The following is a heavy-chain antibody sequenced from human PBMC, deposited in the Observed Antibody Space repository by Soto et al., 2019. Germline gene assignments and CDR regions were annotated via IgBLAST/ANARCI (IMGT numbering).Heavy chain of an antibody. Sequence: SVKVSCKVSGGVFRRYAMSWVRQAPGQGPEWLGGIVPIFGTTNYAQKFQGRVTIVADESTSTAYMDLSSLRSDDTAVYYSARPDEGSYQSNHHYYYALDVWGQGTTVTVSS. CDR2: IVPIFGTT. CDR1: GGVFRRYA. CDR3: ARPDEGSYQSNHHYYYALDV. V-gene: IGHV1-69*13. J-gene: IGHJ6*02. D-gene: IGHD3-16*02.